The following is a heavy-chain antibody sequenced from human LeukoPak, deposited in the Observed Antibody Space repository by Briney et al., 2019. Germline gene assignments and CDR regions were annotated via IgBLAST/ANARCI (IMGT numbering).Heavy chain of an antibody. J-gene: IGHJ4*02. CDR1: GGTISSYY. CDR3: VRGRIYCSSTSCTFDY. D-gene: IGHD2-2*01. V-gene: IGHV4-59*01. Sequence: SETLSLTCTVSGGTISSYYWSWIRQPPGKGLEWIGYIYYSGSTNYNPSLKSRVTITVEPTNNQFSLQLSSVTAADTAAYYCVRGRIYCSSTSCTFDYWGQGTLVTVSS. CDR2: IYYSGST.